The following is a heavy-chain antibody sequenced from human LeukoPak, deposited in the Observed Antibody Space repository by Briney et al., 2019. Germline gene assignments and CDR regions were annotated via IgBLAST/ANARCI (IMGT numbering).Heavy chain of an antibody. Sequence: GGSLRLSCAASGFTFSSYSMNWVRQAPGKGLEWVSSISSSNSYIYYADSVKGRFTISRDNAKNSLYLQMNSLRAEDTAVYYCAREILGGFNPGAYWGQGTLVTVSS. CDR2: ISSSNSYI. D-gene: IGHD1-14*01. V-gene: IGHV3-21*01. CDR3: AREILGGFNPGAY. J-gene: IGHJ4*02. CDR1: GFTFSSYS.